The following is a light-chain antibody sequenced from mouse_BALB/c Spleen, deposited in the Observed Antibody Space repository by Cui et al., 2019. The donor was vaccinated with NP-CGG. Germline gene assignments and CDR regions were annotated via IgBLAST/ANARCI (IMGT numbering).Light chain of an antibody. V-gene: IGLV1*01. CDR1: TGAVTTSNY. CDR3: ALWYTNHWV. CDR2: GTN. J-gene: IGLJ1*01. Sequence: AVVHQESALTTSPGETVTLTCRSSTGAVTTSNYANWVQEKPDHLFTGLIGGTNNRAPGVPPRFSGSLIGDKAALTITGAQTEDEAIYFCALWYTNHWVFGGGTKLTVL.